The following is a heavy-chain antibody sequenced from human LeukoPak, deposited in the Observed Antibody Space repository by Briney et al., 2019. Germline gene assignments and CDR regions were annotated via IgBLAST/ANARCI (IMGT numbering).Heavy chain of an antibody. CDR3: ARESSYDFWSGYGGGFDY. Sequence: ASVKVSCKASGYTFTGYYMHWVRQAPGQGLEWMGWINPNSGGTNYAQKFQGRVTMTRDTSISTAYMELSRLRSDDTAVYYCARESSYDFWSGYGGGFDYWGQGTLVTVSS. V-gene: IGHV1-2*02. CDR2: INPNSGGT. J-gene: IGHJ4*02. CDR1: GYTFTGYY. D-gene: IGHD3-3*01.